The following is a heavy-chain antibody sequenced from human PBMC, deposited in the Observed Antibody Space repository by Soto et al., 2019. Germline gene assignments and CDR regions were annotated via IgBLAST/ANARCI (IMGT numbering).Heavy chain of an antibody. V-gene: IGHV5-51*01. J-gene: IGHJ3*02. CDR1: GYSFTSYW. Sequence: PGESLKISCKGSGYSFTSYWIGWVRQMPGKRLEWMGIIYPGDSDTRYSPSFQGQVTISADKSISTAYLQWSSLKASDTAVYYCAKDDAMITFGGVIVKGDVFDIWGQGTMVTVSS. CDR3: AKDDAMITFGGVIVKGDVFDI. CDR2: IYPGDSDT. D-gene: IGHD3-16*02.